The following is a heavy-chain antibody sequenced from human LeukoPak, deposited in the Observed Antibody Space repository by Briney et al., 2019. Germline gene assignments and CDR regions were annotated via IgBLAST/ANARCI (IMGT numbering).Heavy chain of an antibody. D-gene: IGHD2-15*01. J-gene: IGHJ4*02. CDR1: GFTFSSYA. CDR3: AKTEDREIVVVVAALVFDY. V-gene: IGHV3-23*01. Sequence: GGSLRLSCAASGFTFSSYAMSWVRQAPGKGLEWVSAISGSGGSTYYADSVKGRFTTSSDNSKNTQYLQMNSLRAEDTAVYYCAKTEDREIVVVVAALVFDYWGQGTLVTVSS. CDR2: ISGSGGST.